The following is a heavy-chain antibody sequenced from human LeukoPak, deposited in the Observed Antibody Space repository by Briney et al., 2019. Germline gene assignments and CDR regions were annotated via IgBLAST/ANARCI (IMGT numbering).Heavy chain of an antibody. Sequence: ASVKVSCKASGYTFTGYYMHLVRQAPGQGLEWMGWINPNRGGTNYSQKFQGRVTMTRDTSISTAYMELSRLRSDDTAVYYCASYYYDSSGFVHWGQGTLVAVSS. J-gene: IGHJ4*02. CDR2: INPNRGGT. V-gene: IGHV1-2*02. CDR3: ASYYYDSSGFVH. CDR1: GYTFTGYY. D-gene: IGHD3-22*01.